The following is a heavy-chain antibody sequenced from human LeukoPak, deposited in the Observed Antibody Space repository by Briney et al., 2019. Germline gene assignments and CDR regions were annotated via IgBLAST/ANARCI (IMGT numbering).Heavy chain of an antibody. D-gene: IGHD2-15*01. CDR2: INHSGST. CDR1: GGSFSGYY. J-gene: IGHJ3*02. CDR3: ARSCSGGSCYSNAFDI. V-gene: IGHV4-34*01. Sequence: NASETLSLTCAVYGGSFSGYYWSWIRQPPGKGLEWIGEINHSGSTNYNPSLKSRVTISVDTSKNQFSLKLSSVTAADTAVYYCARSCSGGSCYSNAFDIWGQGTMVTVSS.